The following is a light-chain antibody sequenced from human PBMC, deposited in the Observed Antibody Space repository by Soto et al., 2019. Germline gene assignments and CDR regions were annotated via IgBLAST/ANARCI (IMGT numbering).Light chain of an antibody. Sequence: HSALTQPASVSGSPGQSITISCTGTSSDVGSYNLVSWDQQHPGKAPKLMIYEVSKRPSGVSNRFSGSKSGNTASLTISGLQAEDEADSYCCSYAGSSTSVFGGGTQRTVL. CDR1: SSDVGSYNL. V-gene: IGLV2-23*02. CDR2: EVS. J-gene: IGLJ2*01. CDR3: CSYAGSSTSV.